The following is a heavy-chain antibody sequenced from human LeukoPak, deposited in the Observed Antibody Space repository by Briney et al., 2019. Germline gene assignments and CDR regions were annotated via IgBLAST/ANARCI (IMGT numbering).Heavy chain of an antibody. D-gene: IGHD2-2*03. J-gene: IGHJ5*02. CDR1: GYTFTGYY. CDR3: ARGGGYCSSTSCYLGWFDP. V-gene: IGHV1-2*02. Sequence: ASVKVSCKASGYTFTGYYMHRVRQAPGQGLEWMGGINPNSGGTNYAQKFQGRVTMTRDTSISTAYMELSRLRSDDTAVYYCARGGGYCSSTSCYLGWFDPWGQGTLVTVSS. CDR2: INPNSGGT.